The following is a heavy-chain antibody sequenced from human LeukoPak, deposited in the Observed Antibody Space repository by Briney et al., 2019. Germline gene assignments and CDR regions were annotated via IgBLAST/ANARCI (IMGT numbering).Heavy chain of an antibody. V-gene: IGHV6-1*01. CDR1: GDSVSSNSAA. Sequence: SQTLSLTCAISGDSVSSNSAAWNWIRQSPSRGLEWLGRTYYRSKWYNDYAVSVKSRITINPDTSKNQFSLQLNSVTPEDTAVYYCPRGRAVAGGLYYYYYGMDVWGQGTTVTVSS. D-gene: IGHD6-19*01. CDR3: PRGRAVAGGLYYYYYGMDV. J-gene: IGHJ6*02. CDR2: TYYRSKWYN.